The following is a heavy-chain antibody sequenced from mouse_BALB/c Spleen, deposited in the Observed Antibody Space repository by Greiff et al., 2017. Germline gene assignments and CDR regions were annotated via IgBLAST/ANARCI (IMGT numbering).Heavy chain of an antibody. V-gene: IGHV14-3*02. Sequence: VQLQQSGAELVKPGASVKLSCTASGFNIKDTYMHWVKQRPEQGLEWIGRIDPANGNTKYDPKFQGKATITADTSSNTAYLQLSSLTSEDTAVYYCARSGGRLPLYFDYGGQGTTLTVSS. D-gene: IGHD1-2*01. CDR3: ARSGGRLPLYFDY. J-gene: IGHJ2*01. CDR1: GFNIKDTY. CDR2: IDPANGNT.